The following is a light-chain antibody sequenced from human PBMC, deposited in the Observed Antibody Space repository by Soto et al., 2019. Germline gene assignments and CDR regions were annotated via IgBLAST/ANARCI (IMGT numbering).Light chain of an antibody. V-gene: IGKV3-11*01. CDR2: DAS. CDR3: QHRINLPPT. J-gene: IGKJ3*01. Sequence: ETVLTQSPATLSLSPGARATLSCRASQSISTYLAWYQHKPGQSPKLLIYDASNRATGIPARFSGDGSGTDFTLTISSLEPEDFAIYYCQHRINLPPTVGPGTKVDIK. CDR1: QSISTY.